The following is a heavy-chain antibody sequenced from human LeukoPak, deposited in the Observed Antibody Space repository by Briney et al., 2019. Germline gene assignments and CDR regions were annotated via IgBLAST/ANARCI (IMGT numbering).Heavy chain of an antibody. Sequence: SGTLSLTCTVSGGSISSGSYYWSWIRQPAGKGLEWIGRIYTSGSTNYNPSLKSRVTISVDASKNQFSLKLSSVTAADTAVYYCARDRNYGDYFDYWGQGTLVTVSS. CDR2: IYTSGST. V-gene: IGHV4-61*02. J-gene: IGHJ4*02. CDR1: GGSISSGSYY. CDR3: ARDRNYGDYFDY. D-gene: IGHD4-17*01.